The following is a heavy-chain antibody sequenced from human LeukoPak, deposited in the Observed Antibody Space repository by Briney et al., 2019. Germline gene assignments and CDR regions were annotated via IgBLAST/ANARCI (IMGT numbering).Heavy chain of an antibody. CDR3: ARGIAVAGPVDY. Sequence: SETLSLTCAVYGGSFSGYYWSWIRQPPGKGLEWIGEINHSGSTNYNPSLKSRVTISVDTSKNQFSLKLSSVTAADTVVYYCARGIAVAGPVDYWGQGTLVTVSS. CDR2: INHSGST. V-gene: IGHV4-34*01. J-gene: IGHJ4*02. D-gene: IGHD6-19*01. CDR1: GGSFSGYY.